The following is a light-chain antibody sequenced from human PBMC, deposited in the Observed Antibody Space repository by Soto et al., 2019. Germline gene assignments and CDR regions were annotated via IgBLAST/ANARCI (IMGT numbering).Light chain of an antibody. V-gene: IGLV2-14*01. CDR2: DVS. CDR1: SSDVGGYNY. CDR3: SSYTSSYVV. J-gene: IGLJ2*01. Sequence: QSVLTQPASVSGSPGQSITISCTGTSSDVGGYNYVSWYQQHPGKAPKLMIYDVSNRPSGVSNRFSGSKSGNTASLTISGLQAEDEADYYCSSYTSSYVVFGGGTPLTVL.